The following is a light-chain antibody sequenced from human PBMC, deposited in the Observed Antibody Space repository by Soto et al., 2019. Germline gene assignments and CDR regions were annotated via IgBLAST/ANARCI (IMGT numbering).Light chain of an antibody. V-gene: IGKV1-6*01. J-gene: IGKJ2*01. CDR1: QGIRND. Sequence: AIQMTQSPSSLSASVGDRVTITCRASQGIRNDLGWYQQEPGKAPKLLIYAASSLESGVPSRFSGSGSGTDFTLTISSLQPEDFATYYCQQSYRTPHTFGQGTKLETK. CDR3: QQSYRTPHT. CDR2: AAS.